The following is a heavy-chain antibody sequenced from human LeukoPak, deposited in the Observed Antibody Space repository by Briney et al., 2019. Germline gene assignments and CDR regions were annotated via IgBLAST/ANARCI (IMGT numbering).Heavy chain of an antibody. CDR3: AKDRGSGSYYYLDY. D-gene: IGHD1-26*01. V-gene: IGHV3-30*02. J-gene: IGHJ4*02. Sequence: GGSLRLSCAASGFTFSSYGMHWVRQAPGKGLEWGAFIRYEGSNKYYADSVKGRFTISRDNSKNTLYLQMNSLRDEDTAVYYWAKDRGSGSYYYLDYWGQGTLVTVPS. CDR1: GFTFSSYG. CDR2: IRYEGSNK.